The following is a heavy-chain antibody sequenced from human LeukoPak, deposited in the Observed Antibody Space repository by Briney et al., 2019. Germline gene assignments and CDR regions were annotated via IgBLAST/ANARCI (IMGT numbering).Heavy chain of an antibody. CDR3: ARDKGPPTGQQPGLFDY. J-gene: IGHJ4*02. Sequence: SETLSLTCTVSGGSISSSSYYWGWIRQPPGKGLEWIGSIYYSGSTYYNPSLKSRVTISVDTSKNQFSLKLSSVTAADTAVYYCARDKGPPTGQQPGLFDYWGQGTLVTVSS. V-gene: IGHV4-39*07. CDR1: GGSISSSSYY. CDR2: IYYSGST. D-gene: IGHD6-13*01.